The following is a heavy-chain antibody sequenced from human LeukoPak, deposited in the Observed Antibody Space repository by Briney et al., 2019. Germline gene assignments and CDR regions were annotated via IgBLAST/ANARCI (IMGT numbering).Heavy chain of an antibody. V-gene: IGHV3-30*02. J-gene: IGHJ4*02. CDR2: IRYDGSNK. CDR1: GFTFSSYG. Sequence: GGSLRLSCAASGFTFSSYGMHWVRQAPGKGLEWVAFIRYDGSNKYYADSVKGRFTTSRDNAKNSLYLQMNSLRAEDTAVYYCARGRSGWSLDTSDYWGQGTLVTVSS. CDR3: ARGRSGWSLDTSDY. D-gene: IGHD6-19*01.